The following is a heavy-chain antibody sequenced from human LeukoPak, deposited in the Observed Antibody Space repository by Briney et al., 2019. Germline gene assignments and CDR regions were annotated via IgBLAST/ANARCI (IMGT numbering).Heavy chain of an antibody. D-gene: IGHD5-18*01. J-gene: IGHJ5*02. CDR1: GDSMSNYD. CDR2: IYNIGTT. Sequence: SETLSLTCTVSGDSMSNYDWTWIRQSPGKGLEYIGYIYNIGTTNYNPSLKSRVTISVDMSKNQFSLKLNSVTAADTAMYYCARGSDGYRFDPWGQGTLVTVSS. CDR3: ARGSDGYRFDP. V-gene: IGHV4-59*01.